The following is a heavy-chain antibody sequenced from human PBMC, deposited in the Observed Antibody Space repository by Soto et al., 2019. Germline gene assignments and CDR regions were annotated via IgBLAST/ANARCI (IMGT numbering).Heavy chain of an antibody. D-gene: IGHD3-10*01. CDR1: GFSLSTSGVG. CDR2: IYWDDDK. V-gene: IGHV2-5*02. CDR3: AYSRYTGSGVDY. Sequence: QITLKESGPTLVKPTQTLTLTCTFSGFSLSTSGVGVGWIRQPPGKALEWLALIYWDDDKRYSPSLKSRLTIHQDTSQTQVVLTMTNMDPVDTATYYCAYSRYTGSGVDYWGQGTLVTVSS. J-gene: IGHJ4*02.